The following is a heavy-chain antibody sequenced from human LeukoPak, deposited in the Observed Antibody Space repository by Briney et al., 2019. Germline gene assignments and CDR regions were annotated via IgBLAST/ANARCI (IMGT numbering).Heavy chain of an antibody. V-gene: IGHV4-34*01. CDR2: INHSGST. D-gene: IGHD2-15*01. CDR1: GGSFSGYY. Sequence: PSETLSLTCAVYGGSFSGYYWSWIRQPPGKGLEWIGEINHSGSTNYNPSLKSRVTISVDTSKNQFSPKLSSVTAADTAVYYCARASYCSGGSCSYYYYYYMDVWGKGTTVTVSS. J-gene: IGHJ6*03. CDR3: ARASYCSGGSCSYYYYYYMDV.